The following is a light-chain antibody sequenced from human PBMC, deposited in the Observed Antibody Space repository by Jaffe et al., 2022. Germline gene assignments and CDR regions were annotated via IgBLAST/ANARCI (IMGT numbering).Light chain of an antibody. Sequence: IVLTQSPDTLSLSPEEAATLSCRATQSLKTNHLAWYQHKAGQAPRLLIYATSSRATGVPDRFSGSGSGTDFTLVISRLEPEDFAVYYCQQYDTSPITFGGGTKVEI. V-gene: IGKV3-20*01. CDR1: QSLKTNH. CDR2: ATS. J-gene: IGKJ4*01. CDR3: QQYDTSPIT.